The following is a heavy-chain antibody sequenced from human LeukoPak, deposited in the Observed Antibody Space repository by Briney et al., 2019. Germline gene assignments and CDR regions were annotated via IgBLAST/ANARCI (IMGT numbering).Heavy chain of an antibody. CDR1: GFTFSSYE. V-gene: IGHV3-48*03. Sequence: PGGSLRLSCAASGFTFSSYEINWVRQAPGKGLEWVSYISSSGSTIKYADSVKGRFTISRDNAKNSLYLQMNSLRAEDTAVYYCARTSLYYYMDVWGKGTTVTISS. J-gene: IGHJ6*03. CDR2: ISSSGSTI. CDR3: ARTSLYYYMDV. D-gene: IGHD2-2*01.